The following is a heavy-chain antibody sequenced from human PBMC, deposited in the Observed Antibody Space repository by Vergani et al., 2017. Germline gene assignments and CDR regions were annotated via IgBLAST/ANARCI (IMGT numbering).Heavy chain of an antibody. CDR2: ISYDGSNK. CDR1: GFTFSSYA. D-gene: IGHD2-15*01. Sequence: QVQLVESGGGVVQPGRSLRLSCAASGFTFSSYAMHWVRQAPGKGLEGVAVISYDGSNKYYADSVKGRFTISRDNSKNTLYLQMNSLRAEDTAVYYCAREKGGLYSDYWGQGTLVTVSS. V-gene: IGHV3-30*14. CDR3: AREKGGLYSDY. J-gene: IGHJ4*02.